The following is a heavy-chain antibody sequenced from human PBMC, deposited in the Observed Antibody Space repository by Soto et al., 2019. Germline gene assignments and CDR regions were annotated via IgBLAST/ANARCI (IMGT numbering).Heavy chain of an antibody. CDR1: GFSLSDYA. V-gene: IGHV3-48*02. D-gene: IGHD3-16*01. J-gene: IGHJ6*02. CDR2: IISDSRTI. Sequence: PGGSLRLSCVASGFSLSDYAVNWVRQAPGKGLEWVSFIISDSRTIYYADSVEGRFTVSRDNARNSVSLQMDSLRDEDAAVYYCSIIKLVELFFINVDVYDMDVWGQGTPVTVSS. CDR3: SIIKLVELFFINVDVYDMDV.